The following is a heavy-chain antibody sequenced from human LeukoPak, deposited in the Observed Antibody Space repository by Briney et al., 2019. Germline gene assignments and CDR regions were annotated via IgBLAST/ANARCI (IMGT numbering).Heavy chain of an antibody. Sequence: PGGSLRLSCAASGFTFSSYGMNWVRQAPGKGPEWVSAISDSGDTYYADSVKGRFTISRDNSKNTLYLRMKSLRAEDSAVYYCAKDLSPGNYWGQGTLVTVSS. CDR1: GFTFSSYG. CDR2: ISDSGDT. D-gene: IGHD2/OR15-2a*01. J-gene: IGHJ4*02. CDR3: AKDLSPGNY. V-gene: IGHV3-23*01.